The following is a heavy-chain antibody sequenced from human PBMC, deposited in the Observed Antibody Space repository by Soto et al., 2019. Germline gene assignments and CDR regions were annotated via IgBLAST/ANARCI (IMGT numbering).Heavy chain of an antibody. V-gene: IGHV1-18*01. CDR2: ISPYKGNT. J-gene: IGHJ4*02. Sequence: ASVKVSCKTSGYTFSSIGISWVRQAPGQELEWMGWISPYKGNTYYAQRLQGRVTMTTDTSTSTAYMEPGSLRSDDTAGYFCARDLDGSGNYYTNYWGQGTLVTVSS. CDR1: GYTFSSIG. D-gene: IGHD3-10*01. CDR3: ARDLDGSGNYYTNY.